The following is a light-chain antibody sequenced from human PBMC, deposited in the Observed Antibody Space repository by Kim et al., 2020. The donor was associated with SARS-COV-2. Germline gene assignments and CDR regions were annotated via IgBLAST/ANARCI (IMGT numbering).Light chain of an antibody. Sequence: ASEGDRVTITCRASQSISSWLAWYQQKPGKAPKLLIYKASSLESGVTSRFSGSGSGTEFTLTISSLQPDDFATYYCQQYNSYPWTFGQGTKVEIK. V-gene: IGKV1-5*03. CDR2: KAS. CDR1: QSISSW. CDR3: QQYNSYPWT. J-gene: IGKJ1*01.